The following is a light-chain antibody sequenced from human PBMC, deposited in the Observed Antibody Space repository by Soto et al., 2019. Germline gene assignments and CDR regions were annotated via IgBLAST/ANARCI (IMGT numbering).Light chain of an antibody. Sequence: QSVLTQPPSASGTPGQRVNISCSGSSSNIGRNYVYWYQQLPGTAPKLLIYSNNQRPSGVPDRFSGSKSGTSASLAISGLRSEDAADYYCAAWDDSLSGSYVFGTGTKATVL. CDR2: SNN. V-gene: IGLV1-47*02. CDR3: AAWDDSLSGSYV. J-gene: IGLJ1*01. CDR1: SSNIGRNY.